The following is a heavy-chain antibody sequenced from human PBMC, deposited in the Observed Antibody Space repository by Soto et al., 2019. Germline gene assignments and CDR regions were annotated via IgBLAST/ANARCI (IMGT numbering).Heavy chain of an antibody. V-gene: IGHV4-59*01. CDR3: ARVPDASSWFDP. J-gene: IGHJ5*02. CDR2: VYYSGST. CDR1: VGSIFISY. Sequence: PSETLSLTCTFSVGSIFISYWTWIRQPPGKGLEWIGNVYYSGSTNYNPSLKSRITISVDTSKNQFSLNLSSVTAADTAVYYCARVPDASSWFDPWGQGTMVTVSS.